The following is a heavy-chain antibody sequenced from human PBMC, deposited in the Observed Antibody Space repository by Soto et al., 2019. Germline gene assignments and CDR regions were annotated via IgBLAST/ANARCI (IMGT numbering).Heavy chain of an antibody. D-gene: IGHD3-16*01. V-gene: IGHV3-23*01. Sequence: EVQRLESGGGLIQPGASLRLSCAASGFTFSSYAMSWVRQAPGKGLEWVSAISGSGGGTYYADSVKGRLTISRDNSKNTLYLQMNSLRAEDTAVSYCAKDPLKALGYFDYWGQGTLVTVSS. CDR1: GFTFSSYA. J-gene: IGHJ4*02. CDR3: AKDPLKALGYFDY. CDR2: ISGSGGGT.